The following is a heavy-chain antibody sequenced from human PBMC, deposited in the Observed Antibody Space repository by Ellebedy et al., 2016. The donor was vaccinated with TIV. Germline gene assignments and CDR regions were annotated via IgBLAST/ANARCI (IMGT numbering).Heavy chain of an antibody. D-gene: IGHD2-2*01. CDR2: IYYSGST. CDR3: ARGSPAAISEINWFDP. J-gene: IGHJ5*02. V-gene: IGHV4-61*05. CDR1: GGSISSSSYY. Sequence: SETLSLTCTVSGGSISSSSYYWGWIRQPPGKGLEWIGYIYYSGSTNYNPSLKSRVTISVDTSKNQFSLKLSSVTAADTAVYYCARGSPAAISEINWFDPWGQGTLVTVSS.